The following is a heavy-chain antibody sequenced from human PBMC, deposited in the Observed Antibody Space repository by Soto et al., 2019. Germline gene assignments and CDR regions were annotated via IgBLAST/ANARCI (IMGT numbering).Heavy chain of an antibody. J-gene: IGHJ6*02. CDR2: ISYDGSNK. D-gene: IGHD3-10*01. V-gene: IGHV3-30-3*01. CDR3: ARDGGGYGSGSYHRPGYYYYGMDV. CDR1: GFTFSSYA. Sequence: GGSLRLSCAASGFTFSSYAMHWVRQAPGKGLEWEAVISYDGSNKYYADSVKGRFTISRDNSKNTLYLQMNSLRAEDTAVYYCARDGGGYGSGSYHRPGYYYYGMDVWGQGTTVTVSS.